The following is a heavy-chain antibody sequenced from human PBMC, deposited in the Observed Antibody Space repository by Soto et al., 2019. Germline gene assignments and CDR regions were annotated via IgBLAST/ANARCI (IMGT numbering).Heavy chain of an antibody. D-gene: IGHD3-3*01. V-gene: IGHV1-58*01. CDR1: GFTFTSSA. CDR3: AASTYDFWSGYPY. J-gene: IGHJ4*02. CDR2: IVVGSGNT. Sequence: SVKVSCKASGFTFTSSAVQWVRQARGQRLEWIGWIVVGSGNTNYAQKFQERVTITRDMSTSTAYMELGSLRSEDTAVYYCAASTYDFWSGYPYWGQGTLVTVSS.